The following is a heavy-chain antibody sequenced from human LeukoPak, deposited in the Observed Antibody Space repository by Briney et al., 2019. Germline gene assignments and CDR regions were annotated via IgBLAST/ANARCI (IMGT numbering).Heavy chain of an antibody. CDR3: ARARPQNYDSSRYYSAAFDI. J-gene: IGHJ3*02. D-gene: IGHD3-22*01. V-gene: IGHV1-18*01. Sequence: ASVKVSCKASGYTFTNYGINWVRQAPGQGLEWVGWISAKNGNTNYAQDFQGRITLTRETSTSTVHMELRRLRSDDTAVYYCARARPQNYDSSRYYSAAFDIWGQGTMVTVSS. CDR1: GYTFTNYG. CDR2: ISAKNGNT.